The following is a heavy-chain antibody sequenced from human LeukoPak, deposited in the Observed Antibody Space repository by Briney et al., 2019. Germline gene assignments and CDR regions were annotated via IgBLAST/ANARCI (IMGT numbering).Heavy chain of an antibody. V-gene: IGHV3-30-3*01. J-gene: IGHJ4*02. CDR2: ISYDGSNK. CDR3: AREMRWLQLSALDY. CDR1: GFTFSSYA. D-gene: IGHD5-24*01. Sequence: GGSLRLSCAASGFTFSSYAMHWVRQAPGKGLEWVAVISYDGSNKYYADSVKGRFTISRDNSKNTLYLQMNSLRAEDTAVYYCAREMRWLQLSALDYWGQGTLVTVSS.